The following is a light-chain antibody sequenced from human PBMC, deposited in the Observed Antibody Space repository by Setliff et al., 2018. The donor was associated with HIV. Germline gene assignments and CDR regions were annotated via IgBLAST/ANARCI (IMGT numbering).Light chain of an antibody. CDR3: QQYGSSPT. CDR2: DAS. Sequence: EIVLMQSPGTLSLSPGERATLSCRASQSVSSNYLAWYQQKPGLAPRLLIDDASNRATGIPDRFRGSGSGTEFTLTISGLEPEDFAVYYCQQYGSSPTFGQGTKVDIK. V-gene: IGKV3D-20*01. CDR1: QSVSSNY. J-gene: IGKJ1*01.